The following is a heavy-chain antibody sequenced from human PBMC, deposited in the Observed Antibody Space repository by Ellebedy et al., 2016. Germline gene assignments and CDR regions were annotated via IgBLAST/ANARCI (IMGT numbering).Heavy chain of an antibody. Sequence: ASVKVSXXASGYTFTGYYMHWVRQAPGQGLEWMGWINPNSGGTNYAQKFQGRVTMTRDTSISTAYMELSRLRSEDTAVYYCARGDYCSSTSCYLWNYWYFDLWGRGTLVTVSS. V-gene: IGHV1-2*02. CDR3: ARGDYCSSTSCYLWNYWYFDL. D-gene: IGHD2-2*01. CDR2: INPNSGGT. CDR1: GYTFTGYY. J-gene: IGHJ2*01.